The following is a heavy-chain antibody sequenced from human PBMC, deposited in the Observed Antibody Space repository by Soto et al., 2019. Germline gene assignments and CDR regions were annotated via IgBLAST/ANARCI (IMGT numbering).Heavy chain of an antibody. D-gene: IGHD3-22*01. V-gene: IGHV4-39*01. Sequence: PSETLSLTCTVSGGSFSPNYWSWIRQPPGKGLEWIATVHYSGSTYYTPSLKNRVTISADTSNNQFSLRLNSVTAADTAVYYCARQHYYDSSGYYTWNWGQGTLVTVSS. CDR3: ARQHYYDSSGYYTWN. CDR1: GGSFSPNY. J-gene: IGHJ4*02. CDR2: VHYSGST.